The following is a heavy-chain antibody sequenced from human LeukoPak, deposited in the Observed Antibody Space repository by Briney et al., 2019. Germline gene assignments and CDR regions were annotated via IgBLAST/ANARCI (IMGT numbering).Heavy chain of an antibody. CDR3: TTEGLAAAVTMFRGPPWYYGMDV. Sequence: GGSLRLSCAASGFTFSNAWMSWVRQAPGKGLEWVGRIKSKTDGGATDYAAPVKGRFTISRDDSKNMLYLQMNSLKTEDTAVYYCTTEGLAAAVTMFRGPPWYYGMDVWGQGTTVTVSS. D-gene: IGHD4-17*01. CDR1: GFTFSNAW. CDR2: IKSKTDGGAT. J-gene: IGHJ6*02. V-gene: IGHV3-15*01.